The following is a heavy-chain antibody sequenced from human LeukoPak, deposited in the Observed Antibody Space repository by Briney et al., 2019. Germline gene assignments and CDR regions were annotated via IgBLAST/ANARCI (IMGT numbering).Heavy chain of an antibody. CDR3: AREGSYGWYFDY. CDR2: ISWNSGSI. Sequence: GGSLRLSCAASGFTFDDYAMHWVRQAPGKGLEWVSGISWNSGSIGYADSVKGRFTISRDNAKNSLYLQMNSLRAEDTAVYYCAREGSYGWYFDYWGQGTLVTVSS. V-gene: IGHV3-9*01. D-gene: IGHD5-18*01. J-gene: IGHJ4*02. CDR1: GFTFDDYA.